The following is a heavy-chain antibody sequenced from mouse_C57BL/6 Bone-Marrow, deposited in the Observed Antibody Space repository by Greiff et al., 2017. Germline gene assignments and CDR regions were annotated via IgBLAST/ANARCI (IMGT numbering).Heavy chain of an antibody. J-gene: IGHJ2*01. D-gene: IGHD1-1*01. CDR2: IDPENGAT. CDR3: TVVVFDY. V-gene: IGHV14-4*01. Sequence: EVKLQQSGAELVRPGASVKLSCTASGFNIKDDYMHWVKQRPEQGLEWIGWIDPENGATEYASKFQGKATITADTSSNTAYLQLSSLTSEDTAVYYCTVVVFDYWGQGTTLTVSS. CDR1: GFNIKDDY.